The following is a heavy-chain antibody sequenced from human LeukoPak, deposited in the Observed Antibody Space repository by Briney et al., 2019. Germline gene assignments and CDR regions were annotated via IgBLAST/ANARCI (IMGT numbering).Heavy chain of an antibody. CDR3: ANGPRIDGSGSYKRIFDAFDI. D-gene: IGHD3-10*01. V-gene: IGHV3-15*01. CDR1: GFTFSNAW. CDR2: IKSKTDGGTT. Sequence: GGSLRLSCAASGFTFSNAWMSWVRQAPGKGLEWVGRIKSKTDGGTTDYAAPVKGRFTISRDDSKNTLYLQMNSLRAEDTAVYYCANGPRIDGSGSYKRIFDAFDIWGQGTMVTVSS. J-gene: IGHJ3*02.